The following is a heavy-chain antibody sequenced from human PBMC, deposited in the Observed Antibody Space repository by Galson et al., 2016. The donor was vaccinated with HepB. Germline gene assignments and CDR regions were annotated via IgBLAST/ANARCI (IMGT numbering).Heavy chain of an antibody. J-gene: IGHJ6*02. V-gene: IGHV3-30*04. CDR2: ISSDGITK. D-gene: IGHD2-2*01. CDR3: ARRVCSRNSCPYNGSPTGMDI. CDR1: GFNFNIYS. Sequence: SLRLSCAASGFNFNIYSMNWVRQAPGKGLQWVAVISSDGITKYSAGSVKGRFTISRDNSKNTVFLQMNGLRPEDTGVYYCARRVCSRNSCPYNGSPTGMDIWGQGTTVTVSS.